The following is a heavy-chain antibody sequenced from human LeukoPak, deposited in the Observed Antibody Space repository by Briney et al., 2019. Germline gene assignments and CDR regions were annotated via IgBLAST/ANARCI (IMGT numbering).Heavy chain of an antibody. D-gene: IGHD1-26*01. Sequence: GESLKISCKGSGYSFTSYWIGWVRQMPGKGLEWMGIIYPRDSDTSYSPSFQGQVTISADKSISTAYLQWSSLKASDTAMYYCARRSSGSYSVGGYYYYMDVWGKGTTVSVS. V-gene: IGHV5-51*01. CDR1: GYSFTSYW. J-gene: IGHJ6*03. CDR3: ARRSSGSYSVGGYYYYMDV. CDR2: IYPRDSDT.